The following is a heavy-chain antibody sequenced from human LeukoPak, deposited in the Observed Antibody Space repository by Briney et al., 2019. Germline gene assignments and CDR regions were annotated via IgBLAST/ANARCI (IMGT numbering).Heavy chain of an antibody. CDR1: GFSFSTYE. CDR2: ISSGGATI. J-gene: IGHJ4*02. V-gene: IGHV3-48*03. D-gene: IGHD1-14*01. Sequence: GGSLRLSCAASGFSFSTYEVTWVRQAPGKGLEWVSSISSGGATIYYADSVKGRFTISRDNANNSLYLQMNSLRAEDTAVYYCARSYNDFDHWGQGTLVTVSS. CDR3: ARSYNDFDH.